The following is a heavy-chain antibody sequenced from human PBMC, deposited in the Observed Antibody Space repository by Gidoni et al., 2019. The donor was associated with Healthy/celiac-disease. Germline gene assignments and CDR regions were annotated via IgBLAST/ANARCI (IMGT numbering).Heavy chain of an antibody. CDR3: ARAKRRSGREGYYGMDV. CDR2: IGTAGDT. Sequence: EVQLVESGGGLVQPGGSLRLSCAASGFTFSSYGMHWVRQATGKRLEWVSAIGTAGDTYYPGSVKGRFTISRENAKNSLYLQMNSLRAGDTAVYYCARAKRRSGREGYYGMDVWGQGTTVTVSS. J-gene: IGHJ6*02. V-gene: IGHV3-13*04. CDR1: GFTFSSYG.